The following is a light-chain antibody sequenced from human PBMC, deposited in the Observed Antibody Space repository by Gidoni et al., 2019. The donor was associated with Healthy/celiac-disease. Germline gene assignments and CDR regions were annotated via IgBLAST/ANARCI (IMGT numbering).Light chain of an antibody. J-gene: IGKJ4*01. CDR2: AAS. V-gene: IGKV1-39*01. CDR1: QSISSY. CDR3: QQSYSTPLT. Sequence: IQLTHSPSPLSASVGDRVTITCRASQSISSYLNWYQQKPGKAPKLLIYAASSLQSGVPSRFSGSGSGTDFTLTISSLQPEDFATYYCQQSYSTPLTFGGGTKVEIK.